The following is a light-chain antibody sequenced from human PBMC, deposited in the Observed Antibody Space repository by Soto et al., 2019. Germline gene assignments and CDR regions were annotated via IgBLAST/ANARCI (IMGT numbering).Light chain of an antibody. Sequence: EIVLTQSPGTLSLSPGDRATLSCRASQSITRTYLAWYQQKPGQAPRLLIYGASSRATGIPDRFSGSGSGTDFTLTISRLEPEDFAVYYCQQYGSSPPRTFGQGTRLEIK. V-gene: IGKV3-20*01. J-gene: IGKJ5*01. CDR1: QSITRTY. CDR3: QQYGSSPPRT. CDR2: GAS.